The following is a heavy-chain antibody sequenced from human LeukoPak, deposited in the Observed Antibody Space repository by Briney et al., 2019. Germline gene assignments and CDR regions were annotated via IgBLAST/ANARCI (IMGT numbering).Heavy chain of an antibody. CDR1: GYTFTGYY. CDR2: INPNSGGT. CDR3: AREGVLRFLGWYPRGAFDI. D-gene: IGHD3-3*01. J-gene: IGHJ3*02. Sequence: ASVKVSCKASGYTFTGYYMHWVRQAPGQGLEWMGWINPNSGGTNYAQKVQGRVTMTRDTSISTAYMELSRLRSDDTAVYYCAREGVLRFLGWYPRGAFDIWGQGTMVTVSS. V-gene: IGHV1-2*02.